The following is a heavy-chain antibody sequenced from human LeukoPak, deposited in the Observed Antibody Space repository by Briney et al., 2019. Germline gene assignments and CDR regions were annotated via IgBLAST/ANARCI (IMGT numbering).Heavy chain of an antibody. V-gene: IGHV3-30*02. D-gene: IGHD1-14*01. CDR2: IRYDGSNK. CDR3: ANSWPTGDAFDI. Sequence: SGGSLRLSCAASGFTFSSYGMHWVRQAPGKGLEWVAFIRYDGSNKYYADSGKGRFTISRDNSKNTLYLQMNSLRAEDTAVYYCANSWPTGDAFDIWGQGTMVTVSS. J-gene: IGHJ3*02. CDR1: GFTFSSYG.